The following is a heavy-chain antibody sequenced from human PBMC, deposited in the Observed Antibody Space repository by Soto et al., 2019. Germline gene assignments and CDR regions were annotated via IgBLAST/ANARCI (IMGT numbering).Heavy chain of an antibody. J-gene: IGHJ6*02. D-gene: IGHD6-13*01. V-gene: IGHV4-61*01. Sequence: SETLSLTCTVSGGSVSSGIYYWSWIRQPPGKGLEWIGYIYYSGSTNYNPSLKSRVTISVDTSKNQFSLKLSSVTAADTAVYYCARDYSSSFNYYYGMDVWGQGTTVTVSS. CDR2: IYYSGST. CDR1: GGSVSSGIYY. CDR3: ARDYSSSFNYYYGMDV.